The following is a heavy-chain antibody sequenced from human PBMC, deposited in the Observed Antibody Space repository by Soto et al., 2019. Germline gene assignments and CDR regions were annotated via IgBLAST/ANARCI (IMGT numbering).Heavy chain of an antibody. CDR3: AKDVVGVRGNFDY. V-gene: IGHV3-23*01. CDR2: ISGSGGST. CDR1: GFTFSSYA. J-gene: IGHJ4*02. D-gene: IGHD3-10*01. Sequence: EVQLLESGGGLVQPGGSLRLSCVASGFTFSSYAMSWVRQAPGKGLEWVSAISGSGGSTYYADSVKGRFTISRDNSKNTLYLQMNSLRAEDTAVYYCAKDVVGVRGNFDYWGQGTLVTVSS.